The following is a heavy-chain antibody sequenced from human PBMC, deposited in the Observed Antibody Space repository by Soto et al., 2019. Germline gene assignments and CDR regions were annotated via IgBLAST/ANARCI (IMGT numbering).Heavy chain of an antibody. Sequence: QGQLVQSGAEVKKPGASVKVSCKASGYTFTSHGITWVRQAPGQGLEWMGWISAYKGRTDYAQRVQGRVTMTTDTSTSTAYMELRSLSSDDTAVYYCARGVINDAFDIWGQGTMVTVSS. CDR1: GYTFTSHG. CDR2: ISAYKGRT. J-gene: IGHJ3*02. V-gene: IGHV1-18*01. D-gene: IGHD3-10*01. CDR3: ARGVINDAFDI.